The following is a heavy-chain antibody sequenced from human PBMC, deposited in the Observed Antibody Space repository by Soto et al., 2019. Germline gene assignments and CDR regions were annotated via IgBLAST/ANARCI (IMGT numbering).Heavy chain of an antibody. V-gene: IGHV1-18*01. D-gene: IGHD2-8*01. CDR3: ARHETNHAFDI. CDR2: ISGYSGNT. J-gene: IGHJ3*02. CDR1: GYTFTSYH. Sequence: ASVKVSCKASGYTFTSYHINWVRQAPGQGLEWMGWISGYSGNTNYAQKLQGRVTMTTDTSTSTAYMELRSLRSDDTAMYYCARHETNHAFDIWGQGTMVTVSS.